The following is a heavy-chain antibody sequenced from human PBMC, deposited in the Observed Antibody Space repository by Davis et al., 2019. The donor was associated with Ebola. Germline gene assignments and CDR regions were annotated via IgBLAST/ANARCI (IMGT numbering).Heavy chain of an antibody. J-gene: IGHJ6*04. Sequence: HSQTLSLTCGISGDSVSSGGWNWIRQSPSRGLEWLGRTYYSSKWYNDYAVSVKSRITINPDTSKNQFSLQLSSVTPEDTGLYYCARGWFRGSMDVWGEGTTVTVSS. CDR2: TYYSSKWYN. CDR3: ARGWFRGSMDV. V-gene: IGHV6-1*01. D-gene: IGHD3-10*01. CDR1: GDSVSSGG.